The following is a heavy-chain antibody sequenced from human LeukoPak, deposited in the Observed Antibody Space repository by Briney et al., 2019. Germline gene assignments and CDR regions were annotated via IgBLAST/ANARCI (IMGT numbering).Heavy chain of an antibody. CDR2: IYYSGSA. CDR1: GGSITSYY. CDR3: ARLTCSDGSCYDDY. Sequence: SETLSLTCTVSGGSITSYYWGWIRQPPGKGLEWIGYIYYSGSANYNPSLKSRVTISVDTSKNQFSLKLSSVTAADTAVYYCARLTCSDGSCYDDYWGQGALVTVSS. J-gene: IGHJ4*02. D-gene: IGHD2-15*01. V-gene: IGHV4-59*08.